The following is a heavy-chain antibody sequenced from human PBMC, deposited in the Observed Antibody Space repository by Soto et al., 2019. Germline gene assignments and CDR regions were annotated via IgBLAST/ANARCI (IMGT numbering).Heavy chain of an antibody. CDR1: GYSFSTYG. D-gene: IGHD3-10*01. Sequence: QVHLVQSGVEVKKPGASVKVSCKASGYSFSTYGISWVRQAPGQGLEWMGWISGLNGNTNYAQNLQGRGTMTTDTSTSTAYMELRSLVFDDTAMYYCARDLFGEDGAGYFDYWGQGTLVTVSS. J-gene: IGHJ4*02. CDR2: ISGLNGNT. V-gene: IGHV1-18*01. CDR3: ARDLFGEDGAGYFDY.